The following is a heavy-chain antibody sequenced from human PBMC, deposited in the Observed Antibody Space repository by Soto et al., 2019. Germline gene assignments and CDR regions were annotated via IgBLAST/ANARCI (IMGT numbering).Heavy chain of an antibody. V-gene: IGHV4-59*01. J-gene: IGHJ4*01. Sequence: QVQVRKSGPGLLKPSETLSLTCPVSGAPITITYWSWIRQAPGKGLEWSGYIYYSGSTTYNPSLKSRVTMSADTSKDQFSLKLNSVTAADTAVYSCARDAGGPYDHWGPRILVTVSS. D-gene: IGHD2-15*01. CDR3: ARDAGGPYDH. CDR2: IYYSGST. CDR1: GAPITITY.